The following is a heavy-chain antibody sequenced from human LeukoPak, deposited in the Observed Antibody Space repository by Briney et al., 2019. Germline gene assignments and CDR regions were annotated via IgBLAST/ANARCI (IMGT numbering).Heavy chain of an antibody. CDR1: GFTFSSYA. Sequence: GGSLRLSCAASGFTFSSYAMTWVRQAPGKGLEWVSSIGGSGASTHYADSVKGRFTISRDNYRNTSYLQMNGLRAEDTAVYYLAFYRFSSTVLGFHGMDRWGQGSQATVSS. D-gene: IGHD7-27*01. J-gene: IGHJ6*02. CDR3: AFYRFSSTVLGFHGMDR. CDR2: IGGSGAST. V-gene: IGHV3-23*01.